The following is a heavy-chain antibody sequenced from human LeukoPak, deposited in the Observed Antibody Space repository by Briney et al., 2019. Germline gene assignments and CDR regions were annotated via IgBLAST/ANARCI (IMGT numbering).Heavy chain of an antibody. Sequence: ASVKVSCKASGYTFTSYDINWVRQATGQGLEWMGWMNPNSGNTGYAQKFQGRVTMTRNTSISTAYMELSSLRSEDTAVYYCARQPYSSSWYLTWFDRWGQGTLVTVSS. CDR2: MNPNSGNT. V-gene: IGHV1-8*01. D-gene: IGHD6-13*01. CDR1: GYTFTSYD. CDR3: ARQPYSSSWYLTWFDR. J-gene: IGHJ5*02.